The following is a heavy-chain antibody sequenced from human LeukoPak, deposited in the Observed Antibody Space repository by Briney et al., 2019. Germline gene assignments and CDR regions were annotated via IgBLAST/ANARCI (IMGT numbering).Heavy chain of an antibody. CDR2: ISYDGSNK. Sequence: GGSLRLSCAASGFTFSSYAMHWVRQAPGKGLEWVAVISYDGSNKYYADSVKGRFTISRDNSKNTLYLQMNSLRAEDTAVYYCARGSGGFVWLLLSWFDPWGQGTLVTVSS. CDR3: ARGSGGFVWLLLSWFDP. J-gene: IGHJ5*02. D-gene: IGHD3-9*01. V-gene: IGHV3-30-3*01. CDR1: GFTFSSYA.